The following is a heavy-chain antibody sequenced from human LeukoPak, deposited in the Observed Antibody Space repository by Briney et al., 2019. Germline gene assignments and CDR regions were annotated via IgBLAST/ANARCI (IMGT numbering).Heavy chain of an antibody. CDR1: GFTFSSYE. Sequence: GGSLRLSCAASGFTFSSYEMNWVRQAPGKGLEWVSYISSSGSTIYYADSVKGRFTISRDNAKNSLYLQMNSLRAEDTAVYYCARGRVGDYYGSGSPNWFDPWGQGTLVTVSS. CDR3: ARGRVGDYYGSGSPNWFDP. CDR2: ISSSGSTI. D-gene: IGHD3-10*01. V-gene: IGHV3-48*03. J-gene: IGHJ5*02.